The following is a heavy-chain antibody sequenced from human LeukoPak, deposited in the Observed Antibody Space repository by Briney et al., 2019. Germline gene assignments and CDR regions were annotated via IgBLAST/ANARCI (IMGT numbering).Heavy chain of an antibody. D-gene: IGHD3-22*01. CDR1: GFTFSSYS. CDR2: ISSSSSYI. CDR3: ASSGYYFRYYFDY. V-gene: IGHV3-21*04. J-gene: IGHJ4*02. Sequence: GGSLRLSCAASGFTFSSYSMNWVRQAPGKGLEWVSSISSSSSYIYYADSVKGRFTISRDNAKNSLYLQMNSLRAEDTAVYYCASSGYYFRYYFDYWGQGTLVTVSS.